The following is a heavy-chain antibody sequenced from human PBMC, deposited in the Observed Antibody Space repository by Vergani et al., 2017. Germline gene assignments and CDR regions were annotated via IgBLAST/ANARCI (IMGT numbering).Heavy chain of an antibody. CDR3: ARNYDSSGSRDY. D-gene: IGHD3-22*01. Sequence: EVQLVESGGDLVQPGRSLRLSCTASGFTFGYYAMDWFRQAPGQGLEWVSAISGSGGSTYYADSVKGRFTISRDNAKNSLYLQMNSLRAEDTAVYYCARNYDSSGSRDYWGQGTLVTVSS. V-gene: IGHV3-23*04. CDR1: GFTFGYYA. CDR2: ISGSGGST. J-gene: IGHJ4*02.